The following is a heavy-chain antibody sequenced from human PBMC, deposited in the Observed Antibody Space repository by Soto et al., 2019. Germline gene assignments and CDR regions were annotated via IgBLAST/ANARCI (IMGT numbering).Heavy chain of an antibody. CDR3: ASGGGD. V-gene: IGHV4-59*01. J-gene: IGHJ4*02. Sequence: QVQLQESGPGLVKPSETLSLTCTVSGGSISSYYWNWIRQSPGKGLEWIGYTSFSGDTTYNPSLKSRVTISLDTSKNQFSLRLSSVTAADTAVYYCASGGGDWGQGNLVTVSS. D-gene: IGHD2-15*01. CDR2: TSFSGDT. CDR1: GGSISSYY.